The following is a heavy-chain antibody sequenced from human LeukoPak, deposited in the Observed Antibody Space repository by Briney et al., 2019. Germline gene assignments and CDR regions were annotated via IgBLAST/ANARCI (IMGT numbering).Heavy chain of an antibody. V-gene: IGHV3-33*08. Sequence: PGGSLRLSCAASGFTFSSYGMHWVRQAPGKGLEWVAVIWYDGSDKYYADSVKGRFTISRDNSKNTLYLQMNSLRAEDTAIYYCARDRGWPTVHFDLWGQGTLVTVSS. CDR2: IWYDGSDK. CDR1: GFTFSSYG. D-gene: IGHD2-15*01. J-gene: IGHJ4*02. CDR3: ARDRGWPTVHFDL.